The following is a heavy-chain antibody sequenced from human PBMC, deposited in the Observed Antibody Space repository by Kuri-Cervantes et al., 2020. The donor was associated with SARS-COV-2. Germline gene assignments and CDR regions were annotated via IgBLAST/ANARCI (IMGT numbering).Heavy chain of an antibody. CDR3: ARDRSSNWFSTRVAFDI. J-gene: IGHJ3*02. CDR2: ISSSTSYI. Sequence: GESLKISCGASGFRFSDHYMDWVRQAPGKGLEWVSSISSSTSYIYYEDSVKGRFTISRDNAKNSLYLQMNSLRAEDTAIYYCARDRSSNWFSTRVAFDIWGQGTMVTVSS. V-gene: IGHV3-21*01. CDR1: GFRFSDHY. D-gene: IGHD6-13*01.